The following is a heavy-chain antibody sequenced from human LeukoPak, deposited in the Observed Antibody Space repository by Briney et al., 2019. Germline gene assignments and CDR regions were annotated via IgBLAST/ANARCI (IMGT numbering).Heavy chain of an antibody. D-gene: IGHD3-22*01. V-gene: IGHV4-34*01. J-gene: IGHJ3*02. CDR3: ARGLGLCSWLLLPTGAFDI. Sequence: PSETLSLTCAVYGGSFSGYYWSWIRQPPGKGLEWIGEINHSGSTNYNPSLKSRVTISVDTSKNQFSLKLSSVTAADTAVYYCARGLGLCSWLLLPTGAFDIWGQGTMVTVSS. CDR2: INHSGST. CDR1: GGSFSGYY.